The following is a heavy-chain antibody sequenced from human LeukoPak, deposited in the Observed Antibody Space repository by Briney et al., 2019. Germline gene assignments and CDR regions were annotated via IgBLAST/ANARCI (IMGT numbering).Heavy chain of an antibody. CDR2: IYYSGST. CDR3: AREGLSGYSSSWHGGFDY. J-gene: IGHJ4*02. CDR1: GGSISSYY. D-gene: IGHD6-13*01. Sequence: SETLSLTCTVSGGSISSYYWSWIRQPPGKGLEWIGYIYYSGSTNYNPSLKSRVTISVDTSKNQFSLKLSSVTAADTAVYYCAREGLSGYSSSWHGGFDYWGQGTLVTVSS. V-gene: IGHV4-59*01.